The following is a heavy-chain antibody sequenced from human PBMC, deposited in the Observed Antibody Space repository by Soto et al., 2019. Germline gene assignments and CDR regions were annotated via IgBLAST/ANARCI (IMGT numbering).Heavy chain of an antibody. J-gene: IGHJ4*02. Sequence: APVNGSCKASGYAITSYVISWVRQAPGQGLEWMGWISAYNGNTNYAQKLQGRVTMTTDTSTSTAYMELRSLRSDDTAVYYCARDQGGSVTIFGVSYFDYWRQGTLVTVPQ. D-gene: IGHD3-3*01. CDR3: ARDQGGSVTIFGVSYFDY. V-gene: IGHV1-18*01. CDR1: GYAITSYV. CDR2: ISAYNGNT.